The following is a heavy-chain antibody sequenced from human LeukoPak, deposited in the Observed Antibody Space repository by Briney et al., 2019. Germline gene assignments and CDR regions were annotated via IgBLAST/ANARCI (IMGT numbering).Heavy chain of an antibody. Sequence: GGSLRLSCAASGFTFSSYWMHWVRQAPGKGLVWVSRINSDGSSTSYADSVKGRFTISRDNAKNTLYLQMNSLRAEDTAVYYCARVWERLNIDYWGQGTLVTVSS. J-gene: IGHJ4*02. D-gene: IGHD1-1*01. CDR2: INSDGSST. CDR3: ARVWERLNIDY. V-gene: IGHV3-74*01. CDR1: GFTFSSYW.